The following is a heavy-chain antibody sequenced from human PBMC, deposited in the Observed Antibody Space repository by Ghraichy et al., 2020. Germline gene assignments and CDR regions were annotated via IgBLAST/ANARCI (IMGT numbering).Heavy chain of an antibody. Sequence: LSLTCAISGESVSSEGAAWNWIRQSPSRGLEWLGRTYYRSKWYNEYAVSVKSRIIVSPDTSKNQFSLQLSSVTPDDTAMYYCVRGNYNFDYWGQGILVTVSS. J-gene: IGHJ4*02. V-gene: IGHV6-1*01. D-gene: IGHD5-24*01. CDR3: VRGNYNFDY. CDR2: TYYRSKWYN. CDR1: GESVSSEGAA.